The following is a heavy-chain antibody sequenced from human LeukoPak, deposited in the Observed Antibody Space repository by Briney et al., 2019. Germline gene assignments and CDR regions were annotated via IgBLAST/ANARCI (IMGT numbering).Heavy chain of an antibody. J-gene: IGHJ5*02. CDR2: IYHSGST. V-gene: IGHV4-38-2*01. CDR3: ARHLHYYDSSGYYYGNWFDP. CDR1: GYSISSGYY. Sequence: SETLSLTCAVSGYSISSGYYWGWIRQPPGKGLEWIGSIYHSGSTYYNPSLKSRVTISVDTSRNQLSLKLSSVTAADTAVYYCARHLHYYDSSGYYYGNWFDPWGQGTLVTVSS. D-gene: IGHD3-22*01.